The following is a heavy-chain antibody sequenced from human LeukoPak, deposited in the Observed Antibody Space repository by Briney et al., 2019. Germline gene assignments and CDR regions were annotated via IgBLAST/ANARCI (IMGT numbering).Heavy chain of an antibody. V-gene: IGHV3-33*01. Sequence: PGGSLRLSCAASGFTFSSYGVHWVRQAPGKGLEWVAVIWYDGSNKYYADSVKGRFTISRDNSRNTLYLQMNSLRAEDTAVYYCARDRWVNIAAAGYFDYWGQGTLVTVSS. CDR3: ARDRWVNIAAAGYFDY. D-gene: IGHD6-13*01. J-gene: IGHJ4*02. CDR2: IWYDGSNK. CDR1: GFTFSSYG.